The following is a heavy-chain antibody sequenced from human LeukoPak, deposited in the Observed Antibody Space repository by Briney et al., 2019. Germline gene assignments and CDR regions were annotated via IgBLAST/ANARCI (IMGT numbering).Heavy chain of an antibody. J-gene: IGHJ4*02. CDR2: ITSSGSGV. D-gene: IGHD2-8*01. CDR1: GFTFSTYE. CDR3: AGRGCTDGVCHFDY. V-gene: IGHV3-48*03. Sequence: PGGSLRLSCAASGFTFSTYEMNWVRQAPRKGLEWLSYITSSGSGVHYADSVKGRFTISRDNAKNSLYLQMNSLRAEDTAVYYCAGRGCTDGVCHFDYWGQGTLVTVSS.